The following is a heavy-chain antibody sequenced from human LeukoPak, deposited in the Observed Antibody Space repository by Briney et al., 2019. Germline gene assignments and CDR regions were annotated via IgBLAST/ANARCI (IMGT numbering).Heavy chain of an antibody. D-gene: IGHD3-10*01. V-gene: IGHV3-23*01. CDR2: ISGTAENT. CDR1: GFIFSSYP. Sequence: GGSLRLSCAASGFIFSSYPMSWVRQAPGKGLEWVSAISGTAENTYYADSVKGRFSISRGNSRNTVHPQMNSLRPEDTAVYYCANQRGGFWGQGTLVTVSS. CDR3: ANQRGGF. J-gene: IGHJ4*02.